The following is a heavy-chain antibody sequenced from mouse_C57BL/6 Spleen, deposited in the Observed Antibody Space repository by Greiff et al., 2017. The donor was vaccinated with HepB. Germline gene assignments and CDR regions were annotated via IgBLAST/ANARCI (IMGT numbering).Heavy chain of an antibody. CDR1: GFNIKDDY. Sequence: LQQSGAELVRPGASVKLSCTASGFNIKDDYMHWVKQRPEQGLEWIGWIDPENGDTEYASKFQGKATITADTSSNTAYLQLSSLTSEDTAVYYCTTWGDKGFDYWGQGTTLTVSS. CDR3: TTWGDKGFDY. V-gene: IGHV14-4*01. CDR2: IDPENGDT. J-gene: IGHJ2*01.